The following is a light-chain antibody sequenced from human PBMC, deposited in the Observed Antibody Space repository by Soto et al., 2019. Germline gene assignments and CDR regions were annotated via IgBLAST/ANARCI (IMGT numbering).Light chain of an antibody. Sequence: QSALTQPASVSGSPGQSITISCTGTSSDVGGYNYVSWYQQHPGKAPKLMIYDGSNRPSGVSNRFSGSKSGNTASLTISGLQAEDEADYYCSSFTNSGTLVFGGGTKVTVL. J-gene: IGLJ2*01. CDR2: DGS. V-gene: IGLV2-14*01. CDR3: SSFTNSGTLV. CDR1: SSDVGGYNY.